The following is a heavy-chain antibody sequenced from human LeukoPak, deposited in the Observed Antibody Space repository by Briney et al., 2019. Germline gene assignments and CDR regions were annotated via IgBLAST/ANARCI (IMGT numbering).Heavy chain of an antibody. Sequence: SETLSLTCTVSGGSISNSNYYWGWIRQAPGTGLEWIGTIDYSGTSHYNPSLKSRVTISVDTSKNQFSLKLSSVTAADTAVYYCARAAVDTAITFLDYWGQGTLVTVSS. CDR2: IDYSGTS. CDR3: ARAAVDTAITFLDY. D-gene: IGHD5-18*01. J-gene: IGHJ4*02. V-gene: IGHV4-39*07. CDR1: GGSISNSNYY.